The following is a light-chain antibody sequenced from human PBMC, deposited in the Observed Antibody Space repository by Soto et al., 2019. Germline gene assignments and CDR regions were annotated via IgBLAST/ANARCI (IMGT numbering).Light chain of an antibody. Sequence: QSALTQPASVSGSPGQSITISCTGTSSDIGGYNYVSWYQQHPGKAPKLMIYAVTNRPSGVSNRFSGSKSGNTASLTIAGLQAEDEADYYCSSYTSSNTLVFCGGTKLTVL. CDR3: SSYTSSNTLV. V-gene: IGLV2-14*03. J-gene: IGLJ2*01. CDR1: SSDIGGYNY. CDR2: AVT.